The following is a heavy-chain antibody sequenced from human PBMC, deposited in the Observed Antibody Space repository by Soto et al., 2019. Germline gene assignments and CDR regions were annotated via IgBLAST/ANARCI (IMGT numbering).Heavy chain of an antibody. Sequence: GGSLRLSCAASGFTFSSYSMNWVHQAPGKGLEWVSSISSSSSYIYYADSVKGRFTISRDNAKNSLYLQMNSLRAEDTAVYYCARPIGDFWGADIGFDYWGQGTLVTVSS. J-gene: IGHJ4*02. V-gene: IGHV3-21*01. CDR1: GFTFSSYS. CDR3: ARPIGDFWGADIGFDY. D-gene: IGHD3-3*01. CDR2: ISSSSSYI.